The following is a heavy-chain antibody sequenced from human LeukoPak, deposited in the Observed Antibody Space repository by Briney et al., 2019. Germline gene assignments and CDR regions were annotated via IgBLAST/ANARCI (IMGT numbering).Heavy chain of an antibody. D-gene: IGHD2-2*01. Sequence: ASVKVSCKASGYTFTGYYMHCVRQAPGQGLEWMGWINPNSGGTNYAQKFQGRVTMTRDTSISTAYMELSRLRSHDTAVYYCARSKGYCSSTSCYPWFDPWGQGPLVTVSS. CDR1: GYTFTGYY. V-gene: IGHV1-2*02. CDR3: ARSKGYCSSTSCYPWFDP. J-gene: IGHJ5*02. CDR2: INPNSGGT.